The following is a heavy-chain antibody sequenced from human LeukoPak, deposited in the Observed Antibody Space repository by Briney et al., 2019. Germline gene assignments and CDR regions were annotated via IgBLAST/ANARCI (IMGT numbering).Heavy chain of an antibody. V-gene: IGHV3-30*02. CDR2: IRYDGSNK. D-gene: IGHD3-10*01. J-gene: IGHJ6*02. CDR3: VRNYGSGIYGYGLEV. Sequence: GGSXRLAWAASGFTFSSYGMHWVRQAPGKGLEWVAFIRYDGSNKYYADSVKGRLTISRDTSKNTLFLQMNSLRAEDTAVYYCVRNYGSGIYGYGLEVWGQGTTVTVSS. CDR1: GFTFSSYG.